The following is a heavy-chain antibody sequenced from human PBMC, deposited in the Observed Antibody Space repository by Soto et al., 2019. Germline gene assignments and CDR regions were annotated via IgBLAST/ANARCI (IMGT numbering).Heavy chain of an antibody. V-gene: IGHV1-24*01. Sequence: SVKVSCKVSGYTLTELSMHWVRQAPGKGLEWMGGFDPEDGETIYAQKFQGRVTMTEDTSTDTAYMELSSLRSEDTAVYYCATVAGPWLRGYSSNSFDPWGQGTLVTVSS. J-gene: IGHJ5*02. CDR2: FDPEDGET. D-gene: IGHD6-13*01. CDR1: GYTLTELS. CDR3: ATVAGPWLRGYSSNSFDP.